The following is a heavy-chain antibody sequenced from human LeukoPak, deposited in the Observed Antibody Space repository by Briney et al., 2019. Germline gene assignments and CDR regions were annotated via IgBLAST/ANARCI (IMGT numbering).Heavy chain of an antibody. Sequence: AETLSLTCTVSGGSISSSSYYWGWIRQPPGKGLEWIGSIYYSGSTYYNPSLKSRVTISVDTSKNQFSLKLSSVTAADTAVYYCARVDCSGGSCSTWFDYWGQGTLVTVSS. CDR3: ARVDCSGGSCSTWFDY. D-gene: IGHD2-15*01. J-gene: IGHJ4*02. V-gene: IGHV4-39*01. CDR1: GGSISSSSYY. CDR2: IYYSGST.